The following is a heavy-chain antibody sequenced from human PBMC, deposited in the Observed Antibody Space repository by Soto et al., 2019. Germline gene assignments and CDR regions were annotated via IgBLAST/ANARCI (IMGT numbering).Heavy chain of an antibody. J-gene: IGHJ6*04. CDR2: ISYDGSNK. V-gene: IGHV3-30*18. Sequence: GGSLRLPCAASGFTFSSYGMHWVRQAPGKGLEWVAVISYDGSNKYYADSVKGRFTISRDNSKNTLYLQMNSLRAEDTAVYYCAKDKRDDYDFWAPGDVWGKGTTVTVSS. CDR3: AKDKRDDYDFWAPGDV. D-gene: IGHD3-3*01. CDR1: GFTFSSYG.